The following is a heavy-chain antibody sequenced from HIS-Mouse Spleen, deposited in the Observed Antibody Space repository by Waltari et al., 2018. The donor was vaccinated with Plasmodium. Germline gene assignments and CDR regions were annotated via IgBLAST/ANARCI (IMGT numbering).Heavy chain of an antibody. CDR1: GFTFSSYW. J-gene: IGHJ2*01. Sequence: GFTFSSYWMSWVRQAPGKGLEWVANIKQDGSEKYYVDSVKGRFTISRDNAKNSLYLQMNSLRAEDTAVYYCASSWYWHFDLWGRGTLVTVSS. D-gene: IGHD6-13*01. CDR3: ASSWYWHFDL. V-gene: IGHV3-7*01. CDR2: IKQDGSEK.